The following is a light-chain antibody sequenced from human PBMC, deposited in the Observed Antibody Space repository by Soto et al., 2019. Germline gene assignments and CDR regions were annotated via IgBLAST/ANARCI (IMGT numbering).Light chain of an antibody. CDR1: SSDVGGYNY. V-gene: IGLV2-11*01. J-gene: IGLJ1*01. CDR2: DVS. CDR3: CSYAGSYTYV. Sequence: QSALTQPRSVSGSPGQSVTISCTGTSSDVGGYNYVSWYQQHPGKAPKLMIYDVSQRPSGVPDRFSGSKSGNTASLTISGLQXEDEADYYCCSYAGSYTYVFGTGTKLTVL.